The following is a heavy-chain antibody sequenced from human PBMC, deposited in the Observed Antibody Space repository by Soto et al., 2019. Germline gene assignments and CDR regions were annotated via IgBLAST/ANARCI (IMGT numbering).Heavy chain of an antibody. CDR2: IKQDGSEK. V-gene: IGHV3-7*05. J-gene: IGHJ4*02. D-gene: IGHD6-13*01. CDR1: GFTFSSYW. CDR3: ARESSSWYAEPEGADY. Sequence: EVQLVESGGGLVQPGGSLRLSCAASGFTFSSYWMSWVRQAPGKGLEWVANIKQDGSEKYYVDSVKGRFTISRDNAKNSLYLQMNSLRAEDTAVYYCARESSSWYAEPEGADYWGQGTLVTVSS.